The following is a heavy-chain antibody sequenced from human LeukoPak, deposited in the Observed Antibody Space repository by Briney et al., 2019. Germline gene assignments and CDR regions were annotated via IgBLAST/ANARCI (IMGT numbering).Heavy chain of an antibody. CDR1: GFYFANYA. V-gene: IGHV3-23*01. CDR3: TKAPIVSCSGAFCYPFDS. J-gene: IGHJ4*02. Sequence: GALRLSCAASGFYFANYAMSWVRQAPGKGLEWVSATVGGGSPNTYHADSVKGRFTISRDNSKNTLFLQMNSLRAEDTAIYYCTKAPIVSCSGAFCYPFDSWGQGTLVTVSS. D-gene: IGHD2-15*01. CDR2: TVGGGSPNT.